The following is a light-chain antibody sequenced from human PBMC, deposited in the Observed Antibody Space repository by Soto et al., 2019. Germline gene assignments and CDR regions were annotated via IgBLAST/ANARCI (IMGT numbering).Light chain of an antibody. CDR1: QSISSN. CDR3: QHYNNWPPWT. CDR2: GAS. Sequence: EIVMTQSPATLSVSPGERATLSCRASQSISSNLAWYQQKPGQAPRLLIYGASTRATAIPARFSGSGSGTQFPLTITSLQSEDFAVYYCQHYNNWPPWTFGQGTRVEVK. V-gene: IGKV3-15*01. J-gene: IGKJ1*01.